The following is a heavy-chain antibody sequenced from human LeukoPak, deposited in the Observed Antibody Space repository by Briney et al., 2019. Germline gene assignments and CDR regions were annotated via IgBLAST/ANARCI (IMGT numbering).Heavy chain of an antibody. J-gene: IGHJ4*02. Sequence: SETLSLTCTVSGGSISSYYWSWIRQPPGKGLEWIGYIYYSGSTNYNPSLKSRVTISVDTSKNQFSLKLGSVTAADTAVYYCARHGITMVRGVFVGPAYYFDYWGQGTLVTVSS. V-gene: IGHV4-59*01. CDR2: IYYSGST. CDR1: GGSISSYY. D-gene: IGHD3-10*01. CDR3: ARHGITMVRGVFVGPAYYFDY.